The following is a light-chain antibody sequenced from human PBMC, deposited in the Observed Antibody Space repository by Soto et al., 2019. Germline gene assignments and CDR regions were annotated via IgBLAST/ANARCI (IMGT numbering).Light chain of an antibody. Sequence: EIVMTQSPATLSGSPVERATLSCRASQSVSSNLAWYQQKPGQAPRLLIYGASTRATGIPARFSGSGSGTEFTLTISSLQSEDFAVYYCQQYNNWPPYTFGQGTKLEIK. CDR3: QQYNNWPPYT. CDR1: QSVSSN. J-gene: IGKJ2*01. V-gene: IGKV3-15*01. CDR2: GAS.